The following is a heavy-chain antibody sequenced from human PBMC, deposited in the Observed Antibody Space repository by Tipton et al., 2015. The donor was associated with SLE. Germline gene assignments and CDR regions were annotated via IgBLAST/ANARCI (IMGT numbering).Heavy chain of an antibody. D-gene: IGHD6-13*01. CDR1: GASVTSGSYH. CDR3: ARVERVAADVV. J-gene: IGHJ3*01. V-gene: IGHV4-61*01. CDR2: LDYSRTT. Sequence: TLSLTCTVSGASVTSGSYHWSWIRQAPGQGLEWIGYLDYSRTTYYNPSLQRRVTISLDTSTNRLSLKLSSVTAADAAFYYCARVERVAADVVWG.